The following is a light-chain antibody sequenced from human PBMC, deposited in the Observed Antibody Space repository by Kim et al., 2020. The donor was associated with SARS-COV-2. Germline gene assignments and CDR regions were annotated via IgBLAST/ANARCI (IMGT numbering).Light chain of an antibody. CDR1: QGISNY. CDR3: LQHDSYPWT. V-gene: IGKV1-17*03. CDR2: AAS. Sequence: DIQMTQSPSAMSASVGDRVTITCRASQGISNYLAWFQQKPGEVPKRLIYAASNLQSEVPSRFSGSGSGTEFTLTISCLQPEDFATYYCLQHDSYPWTFGQGTKVDIK. J-gene: IGKJ1*01.